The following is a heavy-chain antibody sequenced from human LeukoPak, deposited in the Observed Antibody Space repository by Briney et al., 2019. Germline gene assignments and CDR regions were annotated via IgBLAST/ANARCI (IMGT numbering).Heavy chain of an antibody. CDR3: ARDVGSSGSPPGYYYGMDV. Sequence: ASVKVSCKASGYTFTSYYMHWVRQAPGQGLEWMGIINPSGGSTSYAQKFQGRVTMTRDTSTSTVYMELSSLRSEDTAVYYCARDVGSSGSPPGYYYGMDVWGQGTTVTVSS. CDR1: GYTFTSYY. D-gene: IGHD3-22*01. V-gene: IGHV1-46*01. J-gene: IGHJ6*02. CDR2: INPSGGST.